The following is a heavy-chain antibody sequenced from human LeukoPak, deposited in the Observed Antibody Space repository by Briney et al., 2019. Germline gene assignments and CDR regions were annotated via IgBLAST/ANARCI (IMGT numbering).Heavy chain of an antibody. CDR3: AKGKRRPNYYDSSGYYGDAFDI. J-gene: IGHJ3*02. V-gene: IGHV3-21*04. CDR2: ISSSSSYI. Sequence: GGSLRLSCAASGFTFSSYSMNWVRQAPGKGLEWVSSISSSSSYIYYADSVKGRFTISRDNAKNSLYLQMNSLRAEDTAVYYCAKGKRRPNYYDSSGYYGDAFDIWGQGTMVTVSS. D-gene: IGHD3-22*01. CDR1: GFTFSSYS.